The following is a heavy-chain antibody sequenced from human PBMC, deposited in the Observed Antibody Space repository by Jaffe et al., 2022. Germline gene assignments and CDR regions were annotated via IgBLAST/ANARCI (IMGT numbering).Heavy chain of an antibody. D-gene: IGHD2-15*01. CDR1: GGSISSYY. CDR3: ARVIADCSGGSCYSPPYYYYYMDV. Sequence: QVQLQESGPGLVKPSETLSLTCTVSGGSISSYYWSWIRQPPGKGLEWIGYIYYSGSTNYNPSLKSRVTISVDTSKNQFSLKLSSVTAADTAVYYCARVIADCSGGSCYSPPYYYYYMDVWGKGTTVTVSS. CDR2: IYYSGST. J-gene: IGHJ6*03. V-gene: IGHV4-59*01.